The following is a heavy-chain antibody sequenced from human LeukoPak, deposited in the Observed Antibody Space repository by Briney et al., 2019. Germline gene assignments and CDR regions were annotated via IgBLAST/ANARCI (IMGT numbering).Heavy chain of an antibody. CDR2: ISGSGGST. J-gene: IGHJ5*02. V-gene: IGHV3-23*01. CDR3: AKTSGQRSSGCEDWFDP. Sequence: PGGSLRLSCAASGFTFSSYAMSWVRQAPGKGLEWVSAISGSGGSTYYADSVKGRFTISRDSSKNTLYLQMNSLRAEDTAVYYCAKTSGQRSSGCEDWFDPWGQGTLVTVSS. CDR1: GFTFSSYA. D-gene: IGHD6-19*01.